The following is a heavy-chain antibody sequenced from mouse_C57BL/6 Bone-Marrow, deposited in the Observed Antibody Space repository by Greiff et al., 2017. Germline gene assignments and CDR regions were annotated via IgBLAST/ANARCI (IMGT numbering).Heavy chain of an antibody. D-gene: IGHD1-1*01. V-gene: IGHV1-64*01. CDR2: IHPNSGST. J-gene: IGHJ3*01. CDR3: ARSYYGSRGWFAY. Sequence: QVQLQQPGAELVKPGASVKLSCKASGYTFTSYWMHWVKQRPGQGLEWIGMIHPNSGSTNYNEKFKSKATLTVDKSSSTAYMQLSSLTSEDSAVYYCARSYYGSRGWFAYWGQGTLVTVSS. CDR1: GYTFTSYW.